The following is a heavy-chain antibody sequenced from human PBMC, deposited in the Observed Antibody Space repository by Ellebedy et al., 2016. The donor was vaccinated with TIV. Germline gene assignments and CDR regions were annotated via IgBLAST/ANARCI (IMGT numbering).Heavy chain of an antibody. D-gene: IGHD1-26*01. CDR1: GGSIRSYY. CDR3: AREKRGGSSMTGYFDL. V-gene: IGHV4-59*01. Sequence: MPSETLSLTCTVSGGSIRSYYWSWIRQSPGKGMNWIGYIYYTGSTNYNPSLKSRVTISVDTSKNQFSLKQRSVTAADTAVYYCAREKRGGSSMTGYFDLWGRGTLVTVSS. J-gene: IGHJ2*01. CDR2: IYYTGST.